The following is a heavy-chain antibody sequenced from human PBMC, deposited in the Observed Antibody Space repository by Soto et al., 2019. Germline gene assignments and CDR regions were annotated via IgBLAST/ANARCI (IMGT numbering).Heavy chain of an antibody. CDR3: ASAGTYYYGSGSPI. V-gene: IGHV3-7*03. J-gene: IGHJ4*02. CDR2: IKQDGSEK. CDR1: GFTFSSYW. D-gene: IGHD3-10*01. Sequence: GGSLRLSCAASGFTFSSYWMSWVRQAPGKGLEWVANIKQDGSEKYYVDSVKGRFTISRDNAKNSLYLQMNSLRAEDTAVYYCASAGTYYYGSGSPIWGQGTLVTVSS.